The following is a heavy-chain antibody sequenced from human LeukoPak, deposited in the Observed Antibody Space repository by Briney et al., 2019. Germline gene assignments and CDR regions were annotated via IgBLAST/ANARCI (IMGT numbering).Heavy chain of an antibody. CDR2: INHSGST. J-gene: IGHJ4*02. Sequence: GSLRLSCAASGFTFSDYYMSWIRQPPGKGLEWIGEINHSGSTNYNPSLKSRVTISVDTSKNQFSLKLSSVTAADTAVYYCARAHSSSWYAVPFDYWGQGTLVTVSS. CDR3: ARAHSSSWYAVPFDY. V-gene: IGHV4-34*01. D-gene: IGHD6-13*01. CDR1: GFTFSDYY.